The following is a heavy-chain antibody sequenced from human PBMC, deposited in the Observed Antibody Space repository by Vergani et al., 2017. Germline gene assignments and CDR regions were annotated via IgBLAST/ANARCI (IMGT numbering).Heavy chain of an antibody. Sequence: EVQLVESGGGLVQPGGSLRLSCAASGFTFSSYSMNWVRQAPGKGLEWVSSISSSSRYIYYADSVKSRFTISRDNAKNSLYLQMNSLRAEDTAVYYCAREGLYGSGSYAYYYGMDVWGQGTTVTVSS. CDR2: ISSSSRYI. J-gene: IGHJ6*02. D-gene: IGHD3-10*01. CDR1: GFTFSSYS. V-gene: IGHV3-21*01. CDR3: AREGLYGSGSYAYYYGMDV.